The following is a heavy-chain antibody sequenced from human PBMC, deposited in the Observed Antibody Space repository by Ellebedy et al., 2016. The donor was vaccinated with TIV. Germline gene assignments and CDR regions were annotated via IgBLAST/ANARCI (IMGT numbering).Heavy chain of an antibody. V-gene: IGHV3-11*04. CDR2: ISSSGHII. CDR1: GFIFSDYY. CDR3: ARDGWGGRVTMTSGAFDI. D-gene: IGHD3-22*01. J-gene: IGHJ3*02. Sequence: GESLKISCAASGFIFSDYYMSWIRQAPGKGLEWVSYISSSGHIIYFADSVKGRFTISRDNAKNSLYLQMNSLRAEDTAVYYCARDGWGGRVTMTSGAFDIWGQGTMVTVSS.